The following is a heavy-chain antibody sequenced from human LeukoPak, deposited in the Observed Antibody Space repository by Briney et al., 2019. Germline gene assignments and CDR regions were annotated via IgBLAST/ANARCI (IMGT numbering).Heavy chain of an antibody. D-gene: IGHD6-13*01. J-gene: IGHJ4*02. CDR1: GFTFSSYS. CDR3: ARDLGIAAAAPPDY. V-gene: IGHV3-21*01. Sequence: GGSLRLSCAASGFTFSSYSMNWVRQAPGKGLEWVSSISSSSSYIYYADSVKGRFTISRDNAKNSLYLQMNSLRAEDTAVYYCARDLGIAAAAPPDYWGQGTQVTVSS. CDR2: ISSSSSYI.